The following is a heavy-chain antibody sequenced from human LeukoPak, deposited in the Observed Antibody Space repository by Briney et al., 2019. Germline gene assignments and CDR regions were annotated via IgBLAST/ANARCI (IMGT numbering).Heavy chain of an antibody. CDR1: GFTVSSNY. CDR3: ARDRRPSTWLGVGP. D-gene: IGHD6-13*01. V-gene: IGHV3-66*01. J-gene: IGHJ5*02. CDR2: IYSGGST. Sequence: GGSLRLSCAASGFTVSSNYMSWVRQAPGKGLEWVSVIYSGGSTYYADSVKGRFTISRDNSKNTLYLQMNSLRADDTAVYYCARDRRPSTWLGVGPWGQGTLVTVSS.